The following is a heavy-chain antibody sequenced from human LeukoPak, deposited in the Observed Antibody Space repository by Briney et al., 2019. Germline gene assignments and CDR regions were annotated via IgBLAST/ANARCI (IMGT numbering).Heavy chain of an antibody. CDR3: ARDAYGGNSWGWFDP. Sequence: SETLSLTCTVSGGSVSSYYWSWIRQPPGKGLEWIGYKDYSGSTNYNRSLKSRVTISVDTSKNQFSLRLNSVTAADTAVYYCARDAYGGNSWGWFDPWGQGSLVTVSS. V-gene: IGHV4-59*02. CDR1: GGSVSSYY. J-gene: IGHJ5*02. D-gene: IGHD4-23*01. CDR2: KDYSGST.